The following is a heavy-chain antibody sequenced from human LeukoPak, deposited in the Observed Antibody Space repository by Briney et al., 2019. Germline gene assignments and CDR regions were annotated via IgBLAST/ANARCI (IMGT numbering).Heavy chain of an antibody. V-gene: IGHV3-23*01. CDR2: ITASLII. J-gene: IGHJ4*02. CDR3: ARGTPEAYY. Sequence: GGSLRLSCAVSGFTFSDYAMSWVRQAPGKGLEWVSSITASLIISYADSVKGRFSISRDNSKNTLYLQMTSLTVEDTALYYCARGTPEAYYWGQGTLVTVSS. CDR1: GFTFSDYA. D-gene: IGHD1-14*01.